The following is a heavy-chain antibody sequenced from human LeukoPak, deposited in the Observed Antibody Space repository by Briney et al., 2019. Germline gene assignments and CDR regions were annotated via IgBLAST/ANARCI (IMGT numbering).Heavy chain of an antibody. CDR3: ATRYDFWSGYFAY. J-gene: IGHJ4*02. Sequence: SETLSLTCTVSGASVSTHYWTWIRQPPGKGLEWIGEINHSGSTNYNPSLKSRVTISVDTSKNQFSLKLSSVTAADTAVYYCATRYDFWSGYFAYWGQGTLVTVSS. CDR1: GASVSTHY. V-gene: IGHV4-34*01. CDR2: INHSGST. D-gene: IGHD3-3*01.